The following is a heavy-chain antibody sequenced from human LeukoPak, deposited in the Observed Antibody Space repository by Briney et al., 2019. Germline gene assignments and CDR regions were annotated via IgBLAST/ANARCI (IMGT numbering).Heavy chain of an antibody. CDR2: IRSKANSYAT. D-gene: IGHD5-18*01. V-gene: IGHV3-73*01. J-gene: IGHJ3*02. CDR1: GFTFSGSA. Sequence: PGGSLRLSCAASGFTFSGSAMHWVRQASGKGLEWVGRIRSKANSYATAYAASVKGRFTISRDDSKNTAYLQMNSLKTEDTAVYYCAKDGYSYGFIGLDDAFDIWGQGTMVTVSS. CDR3: AKDGYSYGFIGLDDAFDI.